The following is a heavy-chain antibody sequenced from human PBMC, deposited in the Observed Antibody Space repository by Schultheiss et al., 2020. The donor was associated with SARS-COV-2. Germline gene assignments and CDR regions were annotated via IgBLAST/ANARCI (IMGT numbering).Heavy chain of an antibody. V-gene: IGHV3-11*06. CDR3: AKERANFDSSGYPRDFDY. CDR2: ISSVSTYT. J-gene: IGHJ4*02. CDR1: GFIVSSNF. D-gene: IGHD3-22*01. Sequence: GGSLRLSCAATGFIVSSNFMSWVRQAPGKGLECVSYISSVSTYTNYADSVKGRFTISRDNAKNSLYLQLSSLRAQDTAVYYCAKERANFDSSGYPRDFDYWGQGTLVTVSS.